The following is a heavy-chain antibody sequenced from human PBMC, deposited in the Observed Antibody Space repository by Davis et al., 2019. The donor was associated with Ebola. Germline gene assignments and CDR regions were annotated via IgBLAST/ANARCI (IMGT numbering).Heavy chain of an antibody. D-gene: IGHD1/OR15-1a*01. CDR2: ISNDGAIK. CDR3: AREMRGTADSH. J-gene: IGHJ4*02. Sequence: GESLKISCAGSGFTFRNDWMHWVRQAPGKGLVWVSRISNDGAIKNYVDSVKGRFTVSRDNAKNTLYLEVNSLRVEDTAMYYCAREMRGTADSHWGQGTLVTVSS. CDR1: GFTFRNDW. V-gene: IGHV3-74*01.